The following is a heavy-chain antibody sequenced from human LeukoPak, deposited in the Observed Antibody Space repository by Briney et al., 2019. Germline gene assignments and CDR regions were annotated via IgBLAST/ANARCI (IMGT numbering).Heavy chain of an antibody. CDR3: ARGRGSSWNFDY. Sequence: SETLSLTCAVYGGSFSGYYWSWIRQPPGKGLEWIGEINHSGSTNYNPSLKSRVTISVDTSKNQFSLKLSSVTAADTAVYYCARGRGSSWNFDYWGQGTLVTASS. V-gene: IGHV4-34*01. CDR1: GGSFSGYY. CDR2: INHSGST. J-gene: IGHJ4*02. D-gene: IGHD6-13*01.